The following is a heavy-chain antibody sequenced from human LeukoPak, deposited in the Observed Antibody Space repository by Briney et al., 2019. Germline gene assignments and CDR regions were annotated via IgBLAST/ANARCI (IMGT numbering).Heavy chain of an antibody. CDR1: GFTLSRYG. Sequence: GGSLRLSCAASGFTLSRYGMNWVRQAPGKGLVWVSRINCAGSSTTYADSVKGRFTISRDNAKNTLILQMNSLRAEDTAVYYCARDYYSRFDYWGQGTLVTVSS. J-gene: IGHJ4*02. CDR2: INCAGSST. D-gene: IGHD3-22*01. V-gene: IGHV3-74*01. CDR3: ARDYYSRFDY.